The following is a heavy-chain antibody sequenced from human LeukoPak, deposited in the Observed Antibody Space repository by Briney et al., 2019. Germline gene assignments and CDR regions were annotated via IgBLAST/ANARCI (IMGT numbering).Heavy chain of an antibody. CDR3: AKDLDDSSGYYDY. J-gene: IGHJ4*02. CDR1: GFTFSSYW. Sequence: GGSLRLSCAAPGFTFSSYWMHWVRQAPGKGLEWVSAISGSGGSTYYADSVKGRFTISRDNSKNALYLQMNSLRAEDTAVYYCAKDLDDSSGYYDYWGQGTLVTVSS. D-gene: IGHD3-22*01. CDR2: ISGSGGST. V-gene: IGHV3-23*01.